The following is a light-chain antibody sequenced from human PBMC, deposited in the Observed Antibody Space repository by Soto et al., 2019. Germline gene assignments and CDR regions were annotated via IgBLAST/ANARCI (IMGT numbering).Light chain of an antibody. CDR2: RNN. Sequence: QSVVTQPPSASGTPGQRVTISCSGSSSTIGSNYVYWYQQLPATAPKRLLYRNNQRPSGVPDRFSGSKSVTSTALAISGLRSEDEADYYCAAWDVSLSGWVFGGGTKLTVL. CDR3: AAWDVSLSGWV. V-gene: IGLV1-47*01. J-gene: IGLJ3*02. CDR1: SSTIGSNY.